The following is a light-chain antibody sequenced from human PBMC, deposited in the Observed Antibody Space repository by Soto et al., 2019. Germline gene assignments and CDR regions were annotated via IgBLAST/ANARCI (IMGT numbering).Light chain of an antibody. J-gene: IGKJ4*01. CDR3: QQLNRYPLT. V-gene: IGKV1-9*01. Sequence: DIQLTQSPSFLSVSVGDRVTITCRASQGINTYLAWYQQKPGKAPKLLIYGASTLQSGVPSRFSGGGSGTEFTLTISSLQPEDFAAYYCQQLNRYPLTFGGGTNVEIK. CDR1: QGINTY. CDR2: GAS.